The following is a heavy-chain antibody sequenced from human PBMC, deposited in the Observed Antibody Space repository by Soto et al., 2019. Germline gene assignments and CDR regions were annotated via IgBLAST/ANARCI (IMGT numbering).Heavy chain of an antibody. CDR2: IYTSGTT. CDR3: AREDYYDTGYYVV. D-gene: IGHD3-9*01. CDR1: GLSMSGYY. Sequence: SDTLSLICTVSGLSMSGYYWSWIRHPAGERLEWIGRIYTSGTTDFNPSLKGRVTMSVDTSKNQFSLKLTSVTAADTALYYCAREDYYDTGYYVVWGQGTQVTVSS. V-gene: IGHV4-4*07. J-gene: IGHJ4*02.